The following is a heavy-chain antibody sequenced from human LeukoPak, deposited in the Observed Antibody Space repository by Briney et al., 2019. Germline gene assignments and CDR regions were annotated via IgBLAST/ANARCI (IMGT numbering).Heavy chain of an antibody. CDR2: IYYSGGT. D-gene: IGHD5-24*01. J-gene: IGHJ3*02. Sequence: SETLSLTCTVSGDSISSYYWSWIRQPPGKGLEWIGYIYYSGGTDYNPSLKGRVTISVDTSKNQFSLKPRSVTAADTAVYYCARHVTISGPYDASDIWSQGTMVTVSP. CDR3: ARHVTISGPYDASDI. V-gene: IGHV4-59*08. CDR1: GDSISSYY.